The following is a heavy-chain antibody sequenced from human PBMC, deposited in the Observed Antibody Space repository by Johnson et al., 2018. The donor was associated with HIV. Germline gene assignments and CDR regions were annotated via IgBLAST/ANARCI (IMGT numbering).Heavy chain of an antibody. J-gene: IGHJ3*02. CDR1: GFTFSSYG. Sequence: QVQLVESGGGVVQPGGSLRLSCAASGFTFSSYGMHWVRQAPGKGLEWVAFIRYDGSYKYYADSVKGRFTISRDNSKNTLYLQMNSLRAEDTAVYYCAKERGYSYGRGAFDIWGQGTMVTVSS. V-gene: IGHV3-30*02. CDR2: IRYDGSYK. D-gene: IGHD5-18*01. CDR3: AKERGYSYGRGAFDI.